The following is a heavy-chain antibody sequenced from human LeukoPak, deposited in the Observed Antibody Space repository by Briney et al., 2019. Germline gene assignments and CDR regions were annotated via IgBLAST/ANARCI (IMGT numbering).Heavy chain of an antibody. CDR3: AREVGTCSGGSCYFRFDY. CDR2: VKQDATEK. CDR1: GFTFSSYW. Sequence: GGSLRLSCAASGFTFSSYWMSWVRQAPGKGLEWVANVKQDATEKYYADSVKGRFTISRDNAKNSVYLQMNSLRAEDTAVYYCAREVGTCSGGSCYFRFDYWGQGTLVTVSS. J-gene: IGHJ4*02. V-gene: IGHV3-7*01. D-gene: IGHD2-15*01.